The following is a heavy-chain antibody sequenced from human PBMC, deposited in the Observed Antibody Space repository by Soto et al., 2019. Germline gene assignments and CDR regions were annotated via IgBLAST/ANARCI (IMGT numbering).Heavy chain of an antibody. CDR3: ARASYCRGGSCYSMNNYYYGMDV. Sequence: QVQLVQSGAEVKKPGSSVKVSCKASGGTFSSYAISWVRQAPGQGLEWMGGIIPIFGTANYAQKFQGRVTITGEDPTSTAYLRRRCLRSEDTAVYYWARASYCRGGSCYSMNNYYYGMDVWGQGTPVTVSS. CDR2: IIPIFGTA. D-gene: IGHD2-15*01. V-gene: IGHV1-69*01. CDR1: GGTFSSYA. J-gene: IGHJ6*02.